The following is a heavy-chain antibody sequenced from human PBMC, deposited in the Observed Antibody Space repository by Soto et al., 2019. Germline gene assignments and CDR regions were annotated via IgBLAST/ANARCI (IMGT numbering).Heavy chain of an antibody. CDR2: IYSGGST. CDR1: GFTVSSNY. D-gene: IGHD3-22*01. V-gene: IGHV3-53*01. CDR3: ARDSSGFGYYYGMDV. Sequence: PGGSLRLSCAASGFTVSSNYMSWVRQAPGKGLEWVSVIYSGGSTYYADSVKGRFTISRDNSKNTLYLQMNSLRAEDTAVYYCARDSSGFGYYYGMDVWGQGTTVTVSS. J-gene: IGHJ6*02.